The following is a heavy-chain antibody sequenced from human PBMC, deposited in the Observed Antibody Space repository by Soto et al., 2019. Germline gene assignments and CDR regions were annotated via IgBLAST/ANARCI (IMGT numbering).Heavy chain of an antibody. CDR2: ISWNGAST. D-gene: IGHD6-19*01. CDR1: GFTFTDYT. V-gene: IGHV3-43*01. J-gene: IGHJ4*02. CDR3: TKERERRIRGQWIVDGPYSFDS. Sequence: GGSLRLSCEASGFTFTDYTMHWVRQSPGKGLEWVSLISWNGASTFYADSVRGRFTMSRDNSKSSLYLQMNSLTTEDTAFYYCTKERERRIRGQWIVDGPYSFDSWGPGTLVTVSS.